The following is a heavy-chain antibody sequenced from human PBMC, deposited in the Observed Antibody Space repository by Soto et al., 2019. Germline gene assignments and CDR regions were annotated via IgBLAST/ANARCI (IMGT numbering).Heavy chain of an antibody. J-gene: IGHJ6*02. Sequence: ASVKVSCKASGYSFTDYHIHWVRQAPGQGLEWLGRINPKSGGTSTAQKFQGWVTMTRDRSISTVYMELTRLSSDDTAVYFCARGHSTDCSNGVCSFFYNHEMDVWGQGTTVTSP. CDR2: INPKSGGT. CDR1: GYSFTDYH. D-gene: IGHD2-8*01. V-gene: IGHV1-2*04. CDR3: ARGHSTDCSNGVCSFFYNHEMDV.